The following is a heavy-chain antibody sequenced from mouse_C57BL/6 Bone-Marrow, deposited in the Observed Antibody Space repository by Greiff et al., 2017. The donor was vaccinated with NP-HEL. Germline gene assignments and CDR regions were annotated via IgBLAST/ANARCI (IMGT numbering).Heavy chain of an antibody. CDR3: AREYYYGSRYYYAMDY. Sequence: VQGVESGGGLVKPGGSLKLSCAASGFTFSDYGMHWVRQAPEKGLEWVAYISSGSSTIYYADTVKGRFTISRDNAKNTLFLQMTSLRSEDTAMYYCAREYYYGSRYYYAMDYWGQGTSVTVSS. D-gene: IGHD1-1*01. CDR1: GFTFSDYG. CDR2: ISSGSSTI. J-gene: IGHJ4*01. V-gene: IGHV5-17*01.